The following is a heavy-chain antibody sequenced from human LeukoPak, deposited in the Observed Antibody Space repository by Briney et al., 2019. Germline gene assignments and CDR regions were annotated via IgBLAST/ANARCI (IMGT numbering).Heavy chain of an antibody. CDR2: VYYSGST. Sequence: SETLSLTCTVSGGSISSYYWSWIRQPPGKGLEWIGYVYYSGSTNYNPSLKSRVTISVDTSKNQFSLKLSSVTAADTAVYYCASQTGDPENPFDYWGQGTLVTVSS. V-gene: IGHV4-59*01. CDR3: ASQTGDPENPFDY. J-gene: IGHJ4*02. D-gene: IGHD7-27*01. CDR1: GGSISSYY.